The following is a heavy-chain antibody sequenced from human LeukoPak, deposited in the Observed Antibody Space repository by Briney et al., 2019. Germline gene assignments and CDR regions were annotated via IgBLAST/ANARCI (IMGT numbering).Heavy chain of an antibody. CDR1: GFTFSSYA. CDR3: ARDEVAGTIQLGSFDY. Sequence: PGGSLRLSCAASGFTFSSYAMHWVRQAPGKGLEWVAVISYDGSNKYYADSVKGRFTISRDNSKNTLYLQMNSLRAEDTAVYYCARDEVAGTIQLGSFDYWGQGTLVTVSS. D-gene: IGHD6-19*01. V-gene: IGHV3-30-3*01. J-gene: IGHJ4*02. CDR2: ISYDGSNK.